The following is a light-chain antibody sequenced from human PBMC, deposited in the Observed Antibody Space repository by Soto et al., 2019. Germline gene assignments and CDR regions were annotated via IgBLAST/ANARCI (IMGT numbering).Light chain of an antibody. Sequence: QSALTQPASVSGSPGQSITISCTGTSTDVGGYNYVSWYQHRPGEAPKLMIFEVTKRPSGVSNRCSGSKSGNTASLTISGLQAEDEADYFCNSYTTSSTYVFGSGTKVTVL. V-gene: IGLV2-14*01. CDR1: STDVGGYNY. CDR3: NSYTTSSTYV. CDR2: EVT. J-gene: IGLJ1*01.